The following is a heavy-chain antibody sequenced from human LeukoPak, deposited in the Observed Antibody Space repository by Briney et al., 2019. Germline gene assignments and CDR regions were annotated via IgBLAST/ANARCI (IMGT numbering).Heavy chain of an antibody. CDR1: GFTFSGYA. J-gene: IGHJ6*03. Sequence: GSLRLSCAASGFTFSGYAMSWVRQTPGKGLEWVSAISGSGGSTYYADSVKGRFTISRDNSKSTLYLQMNSLRAEDTAVYYCAKDKGIAAAPLDYMDVWGKGTTVTVSS. D-gene: IGHD6-13*01. CDR3: AKDKGIAAAPLDYMDV. V-gene: IGHV3-23*01. CDR2: ISGSGGST.